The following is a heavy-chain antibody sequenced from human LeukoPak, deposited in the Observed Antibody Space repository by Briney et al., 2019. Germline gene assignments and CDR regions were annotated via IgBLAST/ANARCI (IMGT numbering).Heavy chain of an antibody. CDR3: ARDEGGQLNYFDY. V-gene: IGHV4-59*01. CDR1: GGSMRSYY. CDR2: IYYSGTT. J-gene: IGHJ4*02. D-gene: IGHD2-2*01. Sequence: SETLSLTCTVSGGSMRSYYWNWIRQPPGKGLEWIGYIYYSGTTNYNPSLKSRVTISVDTSRNQFSLKLSSVTTADTAVYYCARDEGGQLNYFDYWGQGTLVTVSS.